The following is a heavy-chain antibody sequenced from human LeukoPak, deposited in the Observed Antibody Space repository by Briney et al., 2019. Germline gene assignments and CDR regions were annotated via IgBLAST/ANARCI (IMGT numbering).Heavy chain of an antibody. D-gene: IGHD1-26*01. CDR3: ARDGVGGFDY. Sequence: GGSLRLSCPASGFTVSSNYMSWVRQAPGKGLEWVSIIYGGGSTYYTDSVMGRFTISRHNSKNTLYLQMNTLRPEDTAVYYCARDGVGGFDYWGQGTLVTVSS. J-gene: IGHJ4*02. V-gene: IGHV3-53*04. CDR1: GFTVSSNY. CDR2: IYGGGST.